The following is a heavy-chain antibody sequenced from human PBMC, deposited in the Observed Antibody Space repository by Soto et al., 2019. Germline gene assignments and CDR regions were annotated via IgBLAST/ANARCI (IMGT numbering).Heavy chain of an antibody. Sequence: SETLSLTCTVSGGSISSGGYYWSWIRQHPGKGLEWIGYIYYSGSTYYNPSLKSRVTISVDTSKNQFSLKLSSVTAADTAVYYCARGEVREVIHQITYNWFDPWGQGTLVTVS. CDR3: ARGEVREVIHQITYNWFDP. D-gene: IGHD3-10*01. V-gene: IGHV4-31*03. CDR1: GGSISSGGYY. J-gene: IGHJ5*02. CDR2: IYYSGST.